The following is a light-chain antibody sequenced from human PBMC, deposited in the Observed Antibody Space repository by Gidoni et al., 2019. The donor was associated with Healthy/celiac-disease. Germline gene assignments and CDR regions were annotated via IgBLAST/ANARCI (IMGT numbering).Light chain of an antibody. CDR2: KAS. V-gene: IGKV1-5*03. J-gene: IGKJ3*01. CDR1: QSISSW. CDR3: QQYNSYSFT. Sequence: DIQITQSPSTLSASVGDRVTITCRASQSISSWLAWYQQKPGKAPKLLIDKASSLESGVPSRFSGSGSGTEFTLTISSLQPDDFATYYCQQYNSYSFTFGPGTKVDIK.